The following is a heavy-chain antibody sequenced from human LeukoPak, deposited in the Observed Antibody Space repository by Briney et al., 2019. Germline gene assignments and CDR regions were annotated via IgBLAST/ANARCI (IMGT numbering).Heavy chain of an antibody. J-gene: IGHJ4*02. CDR2: INPNSGGT. CDR3: ARNSRLRYFDWLSKGPYFDY. D-gene: IGHD3-9*01. Sequence: ASVKVSCKASGYTFTCYYMHWVRQAPGQGREWMGWINPNSGGTNYAQKFQGRVTMTRDTSISTAYMELSRLRSDDTAVYYCARNSRLRYFDWLSKGPYFDYWGQGTLVTVSS. CDR1: GYTFTCYY. V-gene: IGHV1-2*02.